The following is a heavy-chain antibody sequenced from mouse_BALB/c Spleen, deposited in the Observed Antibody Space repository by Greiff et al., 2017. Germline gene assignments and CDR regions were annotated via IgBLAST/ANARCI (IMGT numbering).Heavy chain of an antibody. CDR2: IRNKANGYTT. CDR1: GFTFTDYY. Sequence: EVHLVESGGGLVQPGGSLRLSCATSGFTFTDYYMSWVRQPPGKALEWLGFIRNKANGYTTEYSASVKGRFTISRDNSQSILYLQMNTLRAEDSATYYCARDLIAYWGQGTLVTVSA. CDR3: ARDLIAY. V-gene: IGHV7-3*02. J-gene: IGHJ3*01.